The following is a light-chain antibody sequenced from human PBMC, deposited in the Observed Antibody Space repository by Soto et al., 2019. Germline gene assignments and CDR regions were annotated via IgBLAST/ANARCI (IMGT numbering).Light chain of an antibody. V-gene: IGLV2-14*01. J-gene: IGLJ1*01. CDR2: EVG. CDR3: NSYTRTNTV. CDR1: SSDVDDSFH. Sequence: QSALTQPASVSGSPGQSITISCTRTSSDVDDSFHVSWYQQHPGKAPKLLISEVGDRPSGISSRFSGSKSGNTASLTISGLKAEDEADYYCNSYTRTNTVFGAGTKVTV.